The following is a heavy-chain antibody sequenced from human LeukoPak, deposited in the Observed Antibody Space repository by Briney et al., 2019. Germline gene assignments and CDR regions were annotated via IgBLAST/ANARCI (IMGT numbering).Heavy chain of an antibody. Sequence: PGGSLRLSCAASGFTFSSYAMGWVRQAPGKGLEWGSAISGSGGSTYYADSVKGRFTISRDNSRDTLYLQMNSLRAEDTAVYYCAKGYYDYVWGSYYFDYWGQGTLVTVSS. CDR1: GFTFSSYA. CDR2: ISGSGGST. J-gene: IGHJ4*02. V-gene: IGHV3-23*01. D-gene: IGHD3-16*01. CDR3: AKGYYDYVWGSYYFDY.